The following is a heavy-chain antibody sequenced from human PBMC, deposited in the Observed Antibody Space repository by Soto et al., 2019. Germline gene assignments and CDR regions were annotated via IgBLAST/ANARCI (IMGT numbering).Heavy chain of an antibody. CDR3: ASSGDAFWRGPFHCYFDY. D-gene: IGHD3-3*01. J-gene: IGHJ4*02. CDR2: IIPIFGTA. Sequence: QVQLVQSGAEVKKPGSSVKVSCKASGGTFSSYAISWVRQAPGQGLEWMGGIIPIFGTANYAQKFQGRVTVTADESTSTAYLELSSLRSEDKAVYFCASSGDAFWRGPFHCYFDYWGQGTLVTVSS. CDR1: GGTFSSYA. V-gene: IGHV1-69*12.